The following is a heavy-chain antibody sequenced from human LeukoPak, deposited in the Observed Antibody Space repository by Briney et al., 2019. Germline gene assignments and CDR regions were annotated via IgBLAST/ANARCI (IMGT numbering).Heavy chain of an antibody. V-gene: IGHV4-39*07. CDR3: ATRANDYGDYVRAFDI. CDR1: GGSISSSSYY. D-gene: IGHD4-17*01. CDR2: IYYSGST. J-gene: IGHJ3*02. Sequence: SETLSLTCTVSGGSISSSSYYWGWIRQPPGKGLEWIGSIYYSGSTYYNPSLKSRVTISVDTSKNQFSLKLSSVTAADTAVYYCATRANDYGDYVRAFDIWGQGTMVTVSS.